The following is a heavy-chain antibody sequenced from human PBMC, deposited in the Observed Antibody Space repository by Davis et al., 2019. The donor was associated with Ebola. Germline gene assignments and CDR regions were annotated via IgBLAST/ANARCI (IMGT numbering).Heavy chain of an antibody. Sequence: GESLKISCAASGFSFSSYWMHWVRQVPGKGLVWVSRIKTDGSLIGYGDSVQGRFTISRDNAKNTLYLQMNDLRAEDTAVYYCAREGRVFGCDYWGQGTLVTVSS. CDR1: GFSFSSYW. CDR2: IKTDGSLI. D-gene: IGHD3-3*01. J-gene: IGHJ4*02. CDR3: AREGRVFGCDY. V-gene: IGHV3-74*01.